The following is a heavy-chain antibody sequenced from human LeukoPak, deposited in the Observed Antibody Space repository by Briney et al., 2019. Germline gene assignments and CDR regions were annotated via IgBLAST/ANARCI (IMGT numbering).Heavy chain of an antibody. V-gene: IGHV4-39*01. CDR1: GGSISSSSYY. CDR2: IYYSGST. J-gene: IGHJ4*02. CDR3: ARVYGDYVPYYFDY. Sequence: SETLSLTCTVSGGSISSSSYYWGWIRQPPGQGLEWIGSIYYSGSTYYNPSLKSRVTISVDTSKNQFSLKLSSVTAADTAVYYCARVYGDYVPYYFDYWGQGTLVTVSS. D-gene: IGHD4-17*01.